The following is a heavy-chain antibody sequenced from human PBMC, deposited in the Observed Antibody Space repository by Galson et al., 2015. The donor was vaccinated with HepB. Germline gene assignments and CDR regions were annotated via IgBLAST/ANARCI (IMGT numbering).Heavy chain of an antibody. CDR1: GYTFTSYG. J-gene: IGHJ4*02. V-gene: IGHV1-18*01. Sequence: SCKASGYTFTSYGIGWVRQAPGQGLEWMGWISAYNGNTNYAQKLQGRVTMTTDTSTSTAYMELRSLRSDDTAVYYCARVPFSGSYDYWGQGTLVTVSS. D-gene: IGHD1-26*01. CDR2: ISAYNGNT. CDR3: ARVPFSGSYDY.